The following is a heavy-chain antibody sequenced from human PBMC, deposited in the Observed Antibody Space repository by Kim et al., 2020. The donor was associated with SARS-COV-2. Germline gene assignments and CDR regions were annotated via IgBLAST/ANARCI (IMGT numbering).Heavy chain of an antibody. J-gene: IGHJ6*02. D-gene: IGHD2-2*01. CDR1: GFTFSSYS. CDR3: ARELPAAIYYYYGMDV. Sequence: GGSLRLSCAASGFTFSSYSMNWVRQAPGKGLEWVSSISSSSSYIYYADSVKGRFTISRDNAKNSLYLQMNSLRAEDTAVYYCARELPAAIYYYYGMDVWGQGTTVTVSS. V-gene: IGHV3-21*04. CDR2: ISSSSSYI.